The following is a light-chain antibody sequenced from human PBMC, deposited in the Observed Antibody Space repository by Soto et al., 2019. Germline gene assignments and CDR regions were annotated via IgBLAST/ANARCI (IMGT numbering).Light chain of an antibody. J-gene: IGKJ4*01. CDR3: QQYGPSPQQYGTSPRLT. CDR1: QSVSSRY. V-gene: IGKV3-20*01. Sequence: EIVLTQSPGTPSLSPGERATLSCRASQSVSSRYLAWYQQKPGQAPRLLISGAFTRSTGIPDRFSGSGSGTDLTLTISPLEPEDFALYYCQQYGPSPQQYGTSPRLTFGGGTKVEIK. CDR2: GAF.